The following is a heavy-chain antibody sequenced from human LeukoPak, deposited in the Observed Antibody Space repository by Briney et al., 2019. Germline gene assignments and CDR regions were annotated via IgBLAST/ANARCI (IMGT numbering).Heavy chain of an antibody. Sequence: SGGSLRLSCAASGFTFSSYAMSWVRQAPGKGLEWVSAISGSGGSTYYADSVKGRFTISRDNSKNTLYLQMNSLRPEDTAVYYCTRDYGAMTDFDYWGQGTLVTVSS. CDR1: GFTFSSYA. CDR2: ISGSGGST. CDR3: TRDYGAMTDFDY. V-gene: IGHV3-23*01. D-gene: IGHD2-21*02. J-gene: IGHJ4*02.